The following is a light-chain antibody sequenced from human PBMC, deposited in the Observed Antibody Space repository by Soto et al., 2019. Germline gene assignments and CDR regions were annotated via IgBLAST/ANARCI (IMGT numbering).Light chain of an antibody. CDR1: SSDIGDYNF. Sequence: QSALTQPPSASGSPGQSVTVSCTGSSSDIGDYNFVSWYQQHPGKAPKLMIYEVSKRPSGVPDRFSGSKSGNTASLTVSGLQAEDEADYYCSSHAGSNNYVFGTGTKVTVL. V-gene: IGLV2-8*01. CDR2: EVS. CDR3: SSHAGSNNYV. J-gene: IGLJ1*01.